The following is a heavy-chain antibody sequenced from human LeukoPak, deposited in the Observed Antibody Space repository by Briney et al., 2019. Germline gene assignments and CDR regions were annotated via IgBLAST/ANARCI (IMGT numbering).Heavy chain of an antibody. CDR2: ISAYNGNT. J-gene: IGHJ6*02. V-gene: IGHV1-18*01. D-gene: IGHD3-22*01. CDR3: ARVGYYDSSVDYYYYYGMDV. Sequence: ASVKVSCKASGYTFTSYGISWVRQAPGQGLEWMGWISAYNGNTNYAQKLQGRVTMTTDTSTSTAYMELRSLRSDDTAVYYCARVGYYDSSVDYYYYYGMDVWGQGTTVTASS. CDR1: GYTFTSYG.